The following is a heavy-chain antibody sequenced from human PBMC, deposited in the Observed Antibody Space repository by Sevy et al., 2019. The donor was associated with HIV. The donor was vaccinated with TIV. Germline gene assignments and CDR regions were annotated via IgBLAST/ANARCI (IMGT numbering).Heavy chain of an antibody. CDR1: GYTFTSYG. J-gene: IGHJ6*02. D-gene: IGHD2-15*01. Sequence: ASVKVSCKASGYTFTSYGISWVRQAPGQGLEWMGWISAYNGNTNYAQKLQGRVTMTTDTSTSTAYMELRSLRSDDTAVYYCASRFGGTAPYFYYYAMDVWGQGTTVTVSS. V-gene: IGHV1-18*01. CDR3: ASRFGGTAPYFYYYAMDV. CDR2: ISAYNGNT.